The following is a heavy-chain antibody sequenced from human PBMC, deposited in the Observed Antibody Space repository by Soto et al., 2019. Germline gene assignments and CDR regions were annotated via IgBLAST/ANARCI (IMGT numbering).Heavy chain of an antibody. Sequence: PGGSLRLSCVGSGFSFSSYWVHWFRQAPGRGLEWVAVISFDGRNKYYADSVKGRFTISRDNSKNTLYLQMNSLRAEDTAVFYCARDRSSSGYDYGDYWGQGTLVTVSS. CDR3: ARDRSSSGYDYGDY. D-gene: IGHD5-12*01. V-gene: IGHV3-30*03. CDR2: ISFDGRNK. CDR1: GFSFSSYW. J-gene: IGHJ4*02.